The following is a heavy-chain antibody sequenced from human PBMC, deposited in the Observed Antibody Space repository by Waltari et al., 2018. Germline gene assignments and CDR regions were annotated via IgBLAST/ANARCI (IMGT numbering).Heavy chain of an antibody. J-gene: IGHJ4*02. V-gene: IGHV3-23*01. CDR3: AKDKKGVTAMVPDY. CDR2: ISSRGGST. CDR1: GFTFSSYA. Sequence: EVQLLESGGGLVQPGGSLRLSCAASGFTFSSYAMSWVRQAPGTGLEWVSGISSRGGSTYYADSVKGQVTISRDNSKNTLYLQMNSLRAEDTAVYYCAKDKKGVTAMVPDYWGQGTLVTVSS. D-gene: IGHD5-18*01.